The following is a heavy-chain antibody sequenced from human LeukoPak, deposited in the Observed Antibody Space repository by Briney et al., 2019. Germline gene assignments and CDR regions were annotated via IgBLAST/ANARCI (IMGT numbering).Heavy chain of an antibody. CDR3: ARDTSYYYGSGSYYDY. CDR1: GFTFSSYG. CDR2: ISYDGSNK. Sequence: GGSLRLSCAASGFTFSSYGMHWVRQAPGKGLEWVAVISYDGSNKYYADSVKGRFTISRDNSKNTLYLQMNSLRAEDTAVYYCARDTSYYYGSGSYYDYWGQGTLVTVSS. V-gene: IGHV3-30*03. J-gene: IGHJ4*02. D-gene: IGHD3-10*01.